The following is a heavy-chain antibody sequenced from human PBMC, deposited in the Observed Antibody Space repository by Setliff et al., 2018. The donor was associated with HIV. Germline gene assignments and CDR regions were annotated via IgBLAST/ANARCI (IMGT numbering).Heavy chain of an antibody. CDR3: AGVSAASHRAFDI. D-gene: IGHD2-2*01. CDR1: GDSVRSCSYY. V-gene: IGHV4-39*02. Sequence: SETLSPTCTVSGDSVRSCSYYWGWIRQSPGKGLEWIGNIYCSGSSHYNPALTSRVTMPVDTSKNHFSLRLTSVTAADTAVYYCAGVSAASHRAFDIWGQGTMVTVSS. J-gene: IGHJ3*02. CDR2: IYCSGSS.